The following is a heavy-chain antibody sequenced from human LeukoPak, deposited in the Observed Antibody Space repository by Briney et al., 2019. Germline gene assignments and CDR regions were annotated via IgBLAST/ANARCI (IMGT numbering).Heavy chain of an antibody. D-gene: IGHD2-2*01. CDR2: ISSNGGST. V-gene: IGHV3-64*01. CDR1: GFTFSSYA. Sequence: PGGSLRLSCAASGFTFSSYAMHWVRQAPGKGLEYVSAISSNGGSTYYANSVKGRFTISRDNSKNTLYLQMGSLRAEDTAVYYCARTLQGGVVDYWGQGTLVTVSS. J-gene: IGHJ4*02. CDR3: ARTLQGGVVDY.